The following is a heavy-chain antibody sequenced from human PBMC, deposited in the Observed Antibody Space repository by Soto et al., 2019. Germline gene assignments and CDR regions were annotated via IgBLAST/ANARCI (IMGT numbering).Heavy chain of an antibody. CDR1: GFTFSSYA. CDR2: INVSGGST. V-gene: IGHV3-23*01. CDR3: AKETQEGRWLSYFDF. Sequence: GGSLRLSCTASGFTFSSYAMTWVRQAPGKGLEWVSGINVSGGSTYYADSVKGRFTISRDNSKNPLYLLMNSLRVEDTAVYYCAKETQEGRWLSYFDFWGQGALVTVSS. D-gene: IGHD3-22*01. J-gene: IGHJ4*02.